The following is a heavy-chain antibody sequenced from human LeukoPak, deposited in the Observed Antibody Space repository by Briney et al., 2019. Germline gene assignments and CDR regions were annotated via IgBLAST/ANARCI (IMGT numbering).Heavy chain of an antibody. CDR3: ARGDSSGWATHFDY. D-gene: IGHD6-19*01. V-gene: IGHV3-33*01. CDR2: IWYDGSNK. CDR1: GFTFSSYG. J-gene: IGHJ4*02. Sequence: GGSLRLSCAASGFTFSSYGMHWVRQAPGKGLEWVAVIWYDGSNKYYADSVKGRFTISRDSSKNTLYLQMNSLRAEDTAVYYCARGDSSGWATHFDYWGQGTLVTVSS.